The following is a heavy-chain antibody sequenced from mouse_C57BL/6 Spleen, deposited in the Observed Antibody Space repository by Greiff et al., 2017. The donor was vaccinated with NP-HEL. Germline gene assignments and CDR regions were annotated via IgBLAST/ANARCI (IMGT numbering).Heavy chain of an antibody. D-gene: IGHD2-4*01. CDR3: ASPIYYEYDWYFDV. CDR1: GYTFTDYN. V-gene: IGHV1-22*01. J-gene: IGHJ1*03. CDR2: INPNNGGT. Sequence: EVQLQQSGPELVKPGASVKMSCKASGYTFTDYNMHWVKQSHGKSLEWIGYINPNNGGTSYNQKFKGKATLTVNKSSSTAYMELRSLTSEDSAVYYCASPIYYEYDWYFDVWGTGTTVTVSS.